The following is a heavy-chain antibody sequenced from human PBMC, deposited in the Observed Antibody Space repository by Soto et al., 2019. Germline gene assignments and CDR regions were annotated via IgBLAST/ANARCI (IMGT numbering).Heavy chain of an antibody. V-gene: IGHV3-30*18. CDR1: GFTFSNYA. D-gene: IGHD2-8*01. CDR3: GKDSYTNYGYFDY. Sequence: PGGSLRLSCAASGFTFSNYAMGWVRQAPGKGLEWVAVISYGGSSKYYADSVKGRFTISRDNSKNTLYLQMNSLRAEDTAEYFCGKDSYTNYGYFDYWGQGTLVTVSS. CDR2: ISYGGSSK. J-gene: IGHJ4*02.